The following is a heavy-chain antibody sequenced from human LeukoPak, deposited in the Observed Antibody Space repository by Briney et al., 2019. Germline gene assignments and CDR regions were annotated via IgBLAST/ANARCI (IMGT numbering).Heavy chain of an antibody. J-gene: IGHJ4*02. CDR3: AKGDGSASGGGFDY. CDR1: GFTFSSYG. Sequence: GGSLTLSCAASGFTFSSYGKHCVRQAPGKGLEWVAFIRYDGSNKYYADSVKGRFTISRDNSKNTLYLQMNSLRAEDTAVYYCAKGDGSASGGGFDYWGQGTLVTVSS. CDR2: IRYDGSNK. V-gene: IGHV3-30*02. D-gene: IGHD6-6*01.